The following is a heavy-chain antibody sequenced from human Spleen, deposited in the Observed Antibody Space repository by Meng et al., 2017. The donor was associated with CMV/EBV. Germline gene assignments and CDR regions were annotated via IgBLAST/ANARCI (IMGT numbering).Heavy chain of an antibody. D-gene: IGHD6-13*01. V-gene: IGHV3-7*01. CDR2: IKEDGSER. CDR3: ARGASWYAPPDY. J-gene: IGHJ4*02. Sequence: GGSLRLSCAASGFTFSNYWMTWVRQAPGKGLEWVASIKEDGSERYYVDSMKGRFTISRDNAKKSLSLQMHSVRVDDTAVYYCARGASWYAPPDYWGQGTLVTVSS. CDR1: GFTFSNYW.